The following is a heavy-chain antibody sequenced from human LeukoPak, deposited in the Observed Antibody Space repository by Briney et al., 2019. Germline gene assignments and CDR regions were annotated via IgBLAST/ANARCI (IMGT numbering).Heavy chain of an antibody. D-gene: IGHD3-22*01. V-gene: IGHV3-7*01. J-gene: IGHJ4*02. Sequence: GGSLRLSCAASGFTFSSYWMSWVRQAPGKGLEWVANIKQDGSEKYYVDSVKGRFTISRDNAKNSLYLQMNSLRAEDTAVYYCARCYDSSGSKWLLGGQNYYFDYWGQGTLVTVSP. CDR1: GFTFSSYW. CDR3: ARCYDSSGSKWLLGGQNYYFDY. CDR2: IKQDGSEK.